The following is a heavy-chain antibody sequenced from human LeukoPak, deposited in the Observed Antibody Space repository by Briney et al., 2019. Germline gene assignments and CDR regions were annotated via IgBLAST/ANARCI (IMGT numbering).Heavy chain of an antibody. D-gene: IGHD2-8*01. V-gene: IGHV1-18*01. CDR3: AREECSIGVCYPSGY. Sequence: ASVKVSCKASGYSFTSYGISWVRQAPGQGLEWMGWISTYNANTNYALKLQGRVALTTDTSTSTAYMELKSLRSDDTAVYYCAREECSIGVCYPSGYWGQGTLVTVSS. J-gene: IGHJ4*02. CDR1: GYSFTSYG. CDR2: ISTYNANT.